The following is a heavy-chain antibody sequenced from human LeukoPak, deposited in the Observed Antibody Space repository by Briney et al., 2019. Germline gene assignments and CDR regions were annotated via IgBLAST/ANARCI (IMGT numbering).Heavy chain of an antibody. CDR1: GFTFTDYY. CDR3: AKVPLRSGWKVFDY. J-gene: IGHJ4*02. D-gene: IGHD6-19*01. Sequence: GGSLRLSCAASGFTFTDYYMSWIRQAPGKGLEWLSYISSSGSTIYYADSVKGRFTISRDNAKNSLYLQMNSLRAEDTAVYYCAKVPLRSGWKVFDYWGQGTLVTVSS. CDR2: ISSSGSTI. V-gene: IGHV3-11*01.